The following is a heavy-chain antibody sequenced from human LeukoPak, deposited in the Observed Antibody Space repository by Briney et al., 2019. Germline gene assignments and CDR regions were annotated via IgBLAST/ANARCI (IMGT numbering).Heavy chain of an antibody. V-gene: IGHV3-48*04. D-gene: IGHD2-21*02. CDR3: ARDGDVVVTAQGYFDY. CDR2: ISSSSSTI. Sequence: GGSLRLSCAASGFTFDDYGMNWVRQAPGKGLEWVSYISSSSSTIYYADSVKGRFTISRDNAKNSLYLQMNSLRAEDTAVYYCARDGDVVVTAQGYFDYWGQGTLVTVSS. J-gene: IGHJ4*02. CDR1: GFTFDDYG.